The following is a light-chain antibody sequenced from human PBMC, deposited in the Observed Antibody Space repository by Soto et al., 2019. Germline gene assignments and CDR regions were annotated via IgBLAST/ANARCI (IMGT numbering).Light chain of an antibody. CDR2: GAP. CDR1: QSVSSN. V-gene: IGKV3-15*01. J-gene: IGKJ1*01. CDR3: QQYGSSPWT. Sequence: EILMAQCPATRSVPPGARGTISCXASQSVSSNLAWYQQKPGQAPRLXIYGAPARATGIPYRFSGSGSGTELTLTISRLQSEDFAVYYCQQYGSSPWTFGQGTKGDIK.